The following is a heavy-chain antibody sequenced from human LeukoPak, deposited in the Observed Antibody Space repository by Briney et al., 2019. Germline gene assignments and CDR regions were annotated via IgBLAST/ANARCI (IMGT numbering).Heavy chain of an antibody. CDR1: GFTFSSYA. CDR2: ISYDGSNK. Sequence: GGSLRLSCAASGFTFSSYAMHWVRQAPGKGLEWVAVISYDGSNKYYADSVKGRFTISRDNSKNTLYLQMNSLRAEDTAVYYCAREPRVVPAAIRSLPHAEGYYYYYYGMDVWGQGTTVTVSS. CDR3: AREPRVVPAAIRSLPHAEGYYYYYYGMDV. J-gene: IGHJ6*02. D-gene: IGHD2-2*02. V-gene: IGHV3-30-3*01.